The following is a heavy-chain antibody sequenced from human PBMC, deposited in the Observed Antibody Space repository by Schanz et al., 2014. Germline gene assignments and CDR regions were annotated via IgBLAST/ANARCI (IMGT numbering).Heavy chain of an antibody. CDR1: GYTFTGYY. D-gene: IGHD6-13*01. J-gene: IGHJ4*02. CDR3: ARVYRWQHILGHFDS. V-gene: IGHV1-2*06. Sequence: QVQLVQSGAEVKKPGASVKVSCKASGYTFTGYYMHWVRQAPGQGLEWMGRINPNSGGTNYAQKFQGGVTMTRDTSITTAYMDLSRLTSDDTAVYYCARVYRWQHILGHFDSWGQGSLVTVSS. CDR2: INPNSGGT.